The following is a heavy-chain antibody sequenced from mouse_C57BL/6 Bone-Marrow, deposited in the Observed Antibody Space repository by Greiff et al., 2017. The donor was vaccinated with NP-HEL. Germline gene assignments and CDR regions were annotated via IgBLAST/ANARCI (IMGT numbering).Heavy chain of an antibody. CDR2: IDPNSGGT. CDR3: ARYYYGSRGGYFDV. V-gene: IGHV1-72*01. CDR1: GYTFTSYW. Sequence: QVQLQQPGADLVKPGASVKLSCKASGYTFTSYWMHWVKQRPGRGLEWIGRIDPNSGGTKFNEKFKPKATLTVAKPSSTAYMQLSSLTSEDSAVYYCARYYYGSRGGYFDVWGTGTTVTVSS. J-gene: IGHJ1*03. D-gene: IGHD1-1*01.